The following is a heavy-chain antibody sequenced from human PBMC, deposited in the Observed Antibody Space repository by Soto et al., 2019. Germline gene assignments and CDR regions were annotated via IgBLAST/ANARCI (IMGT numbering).Heavy chain of an antibody. V-gene: IGHV3-48*02. D-gene: IGHD1-26*01. Sequence: EVQLVESGGGLVQPGGSLKLSCAASGFAFSNYMMIWVRQAPGKGLEWVSHISSDSDRMSYGESVKGRFTVSRDNAKKLLVLQMASLRHEDTAVYYCVRVSVSRVGAQFYDSWGQGTLVTVSS. CDR2: ISSDSDRM. CDR3: VRVSVSRVGAQFYDS. J-gene: IGHJ4*02. CDR1: GFAFSNYM.